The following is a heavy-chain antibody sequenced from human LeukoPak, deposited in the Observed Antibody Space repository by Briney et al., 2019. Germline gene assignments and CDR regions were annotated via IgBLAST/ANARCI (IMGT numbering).Heavy chain of an antibody. D-gene: IGHD2-21*02. CDR3: ARGLPGDVVVTPPLGY. J-gene: IGHJ4*02. CDR2: IIPIHGIA. CDR1: GGTFSSYG. V-gene: IGHV1-69*04. Sequence: GASVKVSCKTSGGTFSSYGISWVRQAPGQGLEWMGRIIPIHGIANYAQKFQGRVTITADKSTSTAYMELSSLRSEDTAVYYCARGLPGDVVVTPPLGYWGQGPLITISS.